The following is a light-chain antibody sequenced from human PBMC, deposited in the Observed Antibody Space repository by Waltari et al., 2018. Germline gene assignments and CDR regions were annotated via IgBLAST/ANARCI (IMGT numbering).Light chain of an antibody. CDR2: DAS. V-gene: IGKV1-33*01. CDR3: LQYNNLPYT. Sequence: DIQMTQSPSSLSASVGDRVTITCQASQDLKKNLNWFQHKQGKAPTLLIYDASNLETAVPSRFSGSGSGTHFSFTITSLQPEDIATYYCLQYNNLPYTFGQGTKLEI. CDR1: QDLKKN. J-gene: IGKJ2*01.